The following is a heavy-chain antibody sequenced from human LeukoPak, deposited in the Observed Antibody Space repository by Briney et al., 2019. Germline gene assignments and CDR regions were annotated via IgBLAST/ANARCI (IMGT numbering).Heavy chain of an antibody. J-gene: IGHJ6*02. CDR3: ARDRGYCSSTSCYSSYYCYGMDV. CDR1: GFTFSSYA. Sequence: GGSLRLSCAASGFTFSSYAMHWVRQAPGKGLEWVAVISYDGSNKYYADSVKGRFTISRDNSKNTLYLQMNSLRAEDTAVYYCARDRGYCSSTSCYSSYYCYGMDVWGQGTTVTVSS. D-gene: IGHD2-2*01. V-gene: IGHV3-30-3*01. CDR2: ISYDGSNK.